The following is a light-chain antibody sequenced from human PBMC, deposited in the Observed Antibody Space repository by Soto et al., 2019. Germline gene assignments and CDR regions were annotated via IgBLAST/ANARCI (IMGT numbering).Light chain of an antibody. CDR3: CSYAGSSTFNVV. V-gene: IGLV2-23*03. Sequence: QSALTQPASVSGSPGQSITISCTGTSSDVGSYNLVSWYQQHPGKAPKLMIYEGSKRHAGVSNRFSGSKSGNTASLTISGLQAEDEAVYYCCSYAGSSTFNVVFGGGTKLTVL. J-gene: IGLJ2*01. CDR2: EGS. CDR1: SSDVGSYNL.